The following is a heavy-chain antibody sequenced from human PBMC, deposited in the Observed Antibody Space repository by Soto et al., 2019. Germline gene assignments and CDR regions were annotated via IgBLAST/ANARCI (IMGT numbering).Heavy chain of an antibody. CDR2: ISSSSSTI. CDR3: AREKRAPSDRSGSHDY. CDR1: GFTFSSYS. Sequence: EVQLVESGGGLVQPGGSLRLSCAASGFTFSSYSMNWVRQAPGKGLEWVSYISSSSSTIYYADSVKGRFTISRDNAKNSLYLQMNSLRDEDTAVYYCAREKRAPSDRSGSHDYWGQGTLVTVSS. D-gene: IGHD3-22*01. J-gene: IGHJ4*02. V-gene: IGHV3-48*02.